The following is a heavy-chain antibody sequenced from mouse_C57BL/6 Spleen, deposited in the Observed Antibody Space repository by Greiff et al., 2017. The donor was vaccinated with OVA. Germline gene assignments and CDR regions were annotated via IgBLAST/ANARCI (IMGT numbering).Heavy chain of an antibody. Sequence: VKLMESGPGLVAPSQSLSITCTVSGFSLTSYAISWVRQPPGKGLEWLGVIWTGGGTNYNSALKSRLGISKDNSKSQVFLKMNSLQTDDTARYYCARIYYDSSGGYYFDYWGQGTTLTVSS. CDR2: IWTGGGT. D-gene: IGHD1-1*01. J-gene: IGHJ2*01. CDR1: GFSLTSYA. CDR3: ARIYYDSSGGYYFDY. V-gene: IGHV2-9-1*01.